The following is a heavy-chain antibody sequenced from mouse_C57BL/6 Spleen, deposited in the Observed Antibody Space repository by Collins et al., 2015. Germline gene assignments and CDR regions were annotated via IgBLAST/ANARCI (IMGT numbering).Heavy chain of an antibody. V-gene: IGHV3-6*01. CDR3: ARGDCDGWFAY. J-gene: IGHJ3*01. CDR2: ISYDGSN. Sequence: DVQLQESGPGLVKPSQSLSLTCSVTGYSITSGYYWNWIRQFPGNKLEWMGYISYDGSNNYNPSLKNRISITRDTSKNQFFLKLNSVTTEDTATYYCARGDCDGWFAYWGQGTLVTVSA. CDR1: GYSITSGYY.